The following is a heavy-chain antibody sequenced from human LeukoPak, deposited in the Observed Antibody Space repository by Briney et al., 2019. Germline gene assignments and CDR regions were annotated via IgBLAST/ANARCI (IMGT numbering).Heavy chain of an antibody. CDR1: GFTFSSYW. CDR2: IKHDGSEK. D-gene: IGHD3-16*02. CDR3: ARGGSYRYSYDY. J-gene: IGHJ4*02. Sequence: GGSLRLSCAASGFTFSSYWMNWVRQAPGKGLEWVANIKHDGSEKYYVDSVKGRFTISRDNAKNSLYLQMNSLRAEDTAFYYCARGGSYRYSYDYWGQGTLVTVSS. V-gene: IGHV3-7*04.